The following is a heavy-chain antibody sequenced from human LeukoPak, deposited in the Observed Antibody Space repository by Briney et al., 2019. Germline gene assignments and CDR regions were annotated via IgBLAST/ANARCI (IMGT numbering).Heavy chain of an antibody. CDR2: IDHRGDT. Sequence: PSETLSLTCAVSGGSFSRYYWSWIRQSPGKGLEWIAEIDHRGDTNYNPSVKSRVTISVDTSKNHFSLKVRSLSAADTAVYYCARGATISETGYFDFWGQGTPVTVSS. CDR1: GGSFSRYY. D-gene: IGHD5-24*01. CDR3: ARGATISETGYFDF. V-gene: IGHV4-34*01. J-gene: IGHJ4*03.